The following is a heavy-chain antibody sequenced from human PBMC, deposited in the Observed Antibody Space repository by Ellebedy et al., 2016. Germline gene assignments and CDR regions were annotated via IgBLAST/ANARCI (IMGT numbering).Heavy chain of an antibody. CDR1: GLNFNTFF. CDR2: ISAGGDNT. CDR3: RQGHYFDQ. J-gene: IGHJ4*02. V-gene: IGHV3-23*01. Sequence: GESLKISXTASGLNFNTFFMSWVRQAPGKGLEWVSTISAGGDNTRFADSVKGRFTVSRDNSRNTFYLQMSNLRVEDTALYYCRQGHYFDQWGQGALVTVSS.